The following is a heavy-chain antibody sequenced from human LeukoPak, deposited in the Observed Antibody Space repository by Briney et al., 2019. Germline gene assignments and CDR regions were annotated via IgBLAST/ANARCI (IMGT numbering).Heavy chain of an antibody. CDR3: AKGIRYCRGGSCYSFHYYGMDV. CDR2: VSGSGDST. D-gene: IGHD2-15*01. V-gene: IGHV3-23*01. CDR1: GFTFSSYA. Sequence: GSLRLSCAASGFTFSSYAMSWVRQAPGKGLEWVSAVSGSGDSTYNADSVKGRFTISRDNSKNTLYLQMNSLRAEDTAVYYCAKGIRYCRGGSCYSFHYYGMDVWGQGTTVTVSS. J-gene: IGHJ6*02.